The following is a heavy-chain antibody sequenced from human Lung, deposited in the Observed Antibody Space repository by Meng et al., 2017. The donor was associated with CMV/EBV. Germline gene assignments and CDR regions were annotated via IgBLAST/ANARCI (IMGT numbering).Heavy chain of an antibody. CDR1: GDSITNHNW. D-gene: IGHD3-10*01. CDR2: IPHRGSS. Sequence: QVQLRGPGPELVKPSETLSLTCAVSGDSITNHNWWAWVRQPPGKGLEWIGEIPHRGSSAYNPSLKSRVSMSIDKSKNQFSLKLTSVTAADTAVYHCLRRSGGSVWGQGTLVTVSS. V-gene: IGHV4-4*02. CDR3: LRRSGGSV. J-gene: IGHJ1*01.